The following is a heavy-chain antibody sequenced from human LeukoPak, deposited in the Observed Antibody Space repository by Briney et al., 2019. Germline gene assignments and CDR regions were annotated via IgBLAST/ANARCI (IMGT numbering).Heavy chain of an antibody. J-gene: IGHJ6*02. CDR1: GFTFSSYG. V-gene: IGHV3-33*08. CDR3: ARDVDTAMVTYYYYGMDV. Sequence: PGGSLRLSCADSGFTFSSYGMHWVRQAPGKGLEWVAVIWYDGSNKYYADSVKGRFTISRDNSKNTLYLQMNSLRAEDTAVYYCARDVDTAMVTYYYYGMDVWGQGTTVTVSS. CDR2: IWYDGSNK. D-gene: IGHD5-18*01.